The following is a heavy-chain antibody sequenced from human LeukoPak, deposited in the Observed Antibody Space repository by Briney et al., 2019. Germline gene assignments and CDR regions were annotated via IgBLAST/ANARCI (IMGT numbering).Heavy chain of an antibody. CDR1: GYTFTGYY. Sequence: ASVKVSCKASGYTFTGYYMHWVRQAPGQGLEWMGWINPNSGGTNYAQKFQGRVTMTRDTSISTAYMELSRLRSDDTAVYYCARDAPLELTFGWCFDYWGQGTLVTVSS. CDR2: INPNSGGT. V-gene: IGHV1-2*02. J-gene: IGHJ4*02. CDR3: ARDAPLELTFGWCFDY. D-gene: IGHD4/OR15-4a*01.